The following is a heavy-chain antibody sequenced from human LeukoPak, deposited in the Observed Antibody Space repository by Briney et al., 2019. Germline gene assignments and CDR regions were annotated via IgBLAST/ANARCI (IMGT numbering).Heavy chain of an antibody. D-gene: IGHD5-24*01. CDR2: IYSGGTT. V-gene: IGHV3-53*01. CDR1: GFTASNNY. J-gene: IGHJ4*02. Sequence: GGSLRLSCAASGFTASNNYMSWVRQAPGKGLEWVSVIYSGGTTFYADSVKGRFTISRDNGKNSLCLQMNSLSAEDTALYYCARRIDGYNTNYFDYWGQGTLVTVSS. CDR3: ARRIDGYNTNYFDY.